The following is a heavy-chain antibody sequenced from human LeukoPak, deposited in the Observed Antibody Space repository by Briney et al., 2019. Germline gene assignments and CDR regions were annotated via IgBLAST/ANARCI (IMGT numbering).Heavy chain of an antibody. CDR1: GFTFDDYG. J-gene: IGHJ3*02. V-gene: IGHV3-20*04. Sequence: GGSLRLSCAASGFTFDDYGMSWVRQAPGKGLEWVSGINWNGGSTGYAGSVKGRFTISRDNAKNSLYLQMNSLRAEDTALYYCARAVILGAGDAFDIWGQGTMVTVSS. CDR3: ARAVILGAGDAFDI. D-gene: IGHD1-26*01. CDR2: INWNGGST.